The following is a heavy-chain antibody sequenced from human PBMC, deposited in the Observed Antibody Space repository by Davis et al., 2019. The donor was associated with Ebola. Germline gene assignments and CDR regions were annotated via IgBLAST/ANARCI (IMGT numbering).Heavy chain of an antibody. CDR3: VRDTIEGATTFDH. V-gene: IGHV3-21*01. D-gene: IGHD1-26*01. Sequence: GESLKISCAASGFTFSSYSMNWVRQAPGKGLEWVSSISSSSSYIYYADSVKGRFTISRDNAKNTLYLQMDSLRAEDTAVYYCVRDTIEGATTFDHWGQGTLVTVAS. CDR1: GFTFSSYS. J-gene: IGHJ4*02. CDR2: ISSSSSYI.